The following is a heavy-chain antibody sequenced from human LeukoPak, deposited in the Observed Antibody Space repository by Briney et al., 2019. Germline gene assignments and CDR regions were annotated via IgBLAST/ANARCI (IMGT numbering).Heavy chain of an antibody. J-gene: IGHJ6*02. CDR2: MFYGGTT. Sequence: PSETLSLTCTVSGDSMNDYYWSWIRQPPGKRLEWIGYMFYGGTTSINPTLRSRVTISVDTSKNQFSLKLSSVTAADTAVYYCARATNCANGVCRIYGMDVWGQGTTVTVSS. V-gene: IGHV4-59*13. CDR3: ARATNCANGVCRIYGMDV. D-gene: IGHD2-8*01. CDR1: GDSMNDYY.